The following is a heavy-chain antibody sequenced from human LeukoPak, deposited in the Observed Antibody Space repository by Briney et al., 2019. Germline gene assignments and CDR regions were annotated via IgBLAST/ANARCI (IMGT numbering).Heavy chain of an antibody. CDR1: GFTLSNYW. V-gene: IGHV3-74*01. D-gene: IGHD3-22*01. CDR3: ARAPCEIGGYYPEYFRH. J-gene: IGHJ1*01. Sequence: GGSLRLSCAAAGFTLSNYWMHRVRQAPRKGLVWVSRIKSDGRTNYADSVKGRFTIARDNAKNTVSLQMHSLRAEDTGVYYCARAPCEIGGYYPEYFRHWGQGTLVTVSS. CDR2: IKSDGRT.